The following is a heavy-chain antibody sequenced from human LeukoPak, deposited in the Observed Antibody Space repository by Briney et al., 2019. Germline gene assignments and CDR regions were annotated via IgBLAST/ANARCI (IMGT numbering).Heavy chain of an antibody. CDR2: ISYDGSNR. CDR3: AKSGAYYGSGDGMDV. D-gene: IGHD3-10*01. Sequence: GGSLRLSCAASGFSISSYGMYWVRQAPGKGLEWVAVISYDGSNRYYVDSVKGRFTFSRDNSKNTLYLQMDSLRIEDTAVYYCAKSGAYYGSGDGMDVWGQGTTVTVSS. V-gene: IGHV3-30*18. J-gene: IGHJ6*02. CDR1: GFSISSYG.